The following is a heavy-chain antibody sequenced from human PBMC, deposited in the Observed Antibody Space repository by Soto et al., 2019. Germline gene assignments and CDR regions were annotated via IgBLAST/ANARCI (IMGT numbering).Heavy chain of an antibody. V-gene: IGHV3-48*03. Sequence: EVQLVESGGDLVQPGGSLRLSCVASGFTFTTHEMHWVRQAPGKGLEWVSYISSSGGTIYYADSVKGRFTISRDNAKNSLYLQMSSLRAEDAAVYYCARETGGIDYWGQGTLVTVSS. CDR1: GFTFTTHE. CDR2: ISSSGGTI. J-gene: IGHJ4*02. CDR3: ARETGGIDY. D-gene: IGHD7-27*01.